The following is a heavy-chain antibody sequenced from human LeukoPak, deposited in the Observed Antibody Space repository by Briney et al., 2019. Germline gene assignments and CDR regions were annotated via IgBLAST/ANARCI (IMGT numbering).Heavy chain of an antibody. CDR1: GFSFSSYA. CDR2: ISYSGGST. V-gene: IGHV3-23*01. J-gene: IGHJ4*02. CDR3: AKRNTMIRGGPCFDH. D-gene: IGHD3-10*01. Sequence: GGSLRLSCAASGFSFSSYAMSWVRQAPGKGLEWVSGISYSGGSTYSADSVKGRFTISRDNSKNTLYLQMNDLRPEDTAKYYCAKRNTMIRGGPCFDHWGQGLLVTVSS.